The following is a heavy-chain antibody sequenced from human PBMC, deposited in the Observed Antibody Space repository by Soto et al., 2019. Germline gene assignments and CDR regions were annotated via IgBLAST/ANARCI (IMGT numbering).Heavy chain of an antibody. D-gene: IGHD2-2*01. J-gene: IGHJ4*02. Sequence: EMQLVESGGGLAQPGRSLRLSCVASGFTIQDYPIHWVRQAPGKGLEWVARMSWNSASVGYADSVRGRFTLSRDNAKNSLYLQMNSLRPEDTAFYYCAKDDCSRTGCNGGFDSWGRGTLVSVSS. V-gene: IGHV3-9*01. CDR2: MSWNSASV. CDR3: AKDDCSRTGCNGGFDS. CDR1: GFTIQDYP.